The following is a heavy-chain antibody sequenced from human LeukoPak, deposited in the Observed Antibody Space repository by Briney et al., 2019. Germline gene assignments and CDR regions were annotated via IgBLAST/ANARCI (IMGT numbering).Heavy chain of an antibody. CDR1: GGSISSYY. CDR2: IYYRGST. CDR3: ARDGTGPHYYMDV. J-gene: IGHJ6*03. Sequence: SETLSLTCTVSGGSISSYYWSWIRQPPGKGLEWIGYIYYRGSTNYNPSLKSRVTISVDKSKNQFSLKLSSVTAADTAVYYCARDGTGPHYYMDVWGKGTTVTVSS. V-gene: IGHV4-59*12. D-gene: IGHD1-14*01.